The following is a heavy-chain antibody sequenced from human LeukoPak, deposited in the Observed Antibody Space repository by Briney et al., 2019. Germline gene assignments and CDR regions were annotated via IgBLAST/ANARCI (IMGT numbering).Heavy chain of an antibody. J-gene: IGHJ4*02. V-gene: IGHV1-69*01. D-gene: IGHD3-10*01. Sequence: ASVKVSCKASGGTFSSYAISWVRQAPGQGLEWMGGIIPIFGTANYAQKFQGRVTITADESTSTAYMELSSLRSEDTAVYYSARESSISMVRGVIGYWGQGTLVTVSS. CDR1: GGTFSSYA. CDR3: ARESSISMVRGVIGY. CDR2: IIPIFGTA.